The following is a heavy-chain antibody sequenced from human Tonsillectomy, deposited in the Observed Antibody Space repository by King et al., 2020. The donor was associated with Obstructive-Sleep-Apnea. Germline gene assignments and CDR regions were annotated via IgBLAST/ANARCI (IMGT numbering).Heavy chain of an antibody. CDR3: AKESLPVTGGYYFDY. CDR1: GFTFSDYG. J-gene: IGHJ4*02. Sequence: VQLVESGGGVVQPGRSLRLSCAASGFTFSDYGMHWIRQAPGKGLEWLAGISYHGSVDYYADSVKGRFTVSRDNSKNTRFLQMSSLRPDDTAVYYCAKESLPVTGGYYFDYWGQGTLVTVSS. CDR2: ISYHGSVD. D-gene: IGHD6-19*01. V-gene: IGHV3-30*18.